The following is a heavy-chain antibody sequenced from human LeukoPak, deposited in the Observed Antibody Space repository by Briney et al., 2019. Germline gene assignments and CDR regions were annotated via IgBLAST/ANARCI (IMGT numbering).Heavy chain of an antibody. CDR2: IYPGDSDT. Sequence: GESLKISCKGSGYSFTSYWIGWVRQMPGKGLEWMGIIYPGDSDTRYSPSFQGQVTISADKSISTAYLQWTSLKASDTAIYYCARYIAAASYYYMDVWDKGTTVTVSS. J-gene: IGHJ6*03. D-gene: IGHD6-13*01. CDR1: GYSFTSYW. V-gene: IGHV5-51*01. CDR3: ARYIAAASYYYMDV.